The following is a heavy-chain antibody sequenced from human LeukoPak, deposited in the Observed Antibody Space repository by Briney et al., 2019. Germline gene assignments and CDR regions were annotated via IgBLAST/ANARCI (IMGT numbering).Heavy chain of an antibody. D-gene: IGHD7-27*01. V-gene: IGHV4-38-2*02. J-gene: IGHJ4*02. CDR1: GYSISSGYY. CDR2: IYHSGST. CDR3: ATRKLGNDY. Sequence: PSETLSLTCTVSGYSISSGYYWAWIRQSPGKGLEWIGTIYHSGSTYYNPSLKSRVTISVDTSKNQLSLKLSSVTAADTAVYYCATRKLGNDYWGQGTLVTVSS.